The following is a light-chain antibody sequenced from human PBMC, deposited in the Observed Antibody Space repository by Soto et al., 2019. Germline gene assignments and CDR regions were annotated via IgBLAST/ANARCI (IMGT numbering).Light chain of an antibody. J-gene: IGKJ4*01. CDR3: QYYGSSPLT. V-gene: IGKV3-20*01. CDR1: QSVGSN. Sequence: EVVMTQSPATLSVSPGERATLSCRASQSVGSNLAWYQQKPGQAPRLLIYGASSRATGIPDRFSGSGSGTDFTLTISRLEPEDFAVYYCQYYGSSPLTFGGGTKVDIK. CDR2: GAS.